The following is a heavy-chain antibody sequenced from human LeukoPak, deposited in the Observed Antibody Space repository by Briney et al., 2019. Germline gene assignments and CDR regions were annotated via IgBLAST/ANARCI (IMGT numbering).Heavy chain of an antibody. CDR3: ARDELGYCSGGGSCSYFDY. CDR2: IYYSAST. D-gene: IGHD2-15*01. CDR1: GGSISSYY. J-gene: IGHJ4*02. Sequence: SETLSLTCTVSGGSISSYYWSWIRQPPGKGLEWIGYIYYSASTNYNPSLKSRVTISVDTSKNQFSLKLSSVTAADTAIYYCARDELGYCSGGGSCSYFDYWSQGILVTVSS. V-gene: IGHV4-59*12.